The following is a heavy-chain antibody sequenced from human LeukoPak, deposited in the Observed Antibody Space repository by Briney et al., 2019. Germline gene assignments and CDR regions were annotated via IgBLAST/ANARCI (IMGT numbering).Heavy chain of an antibody. V-gene: IGHV4-34*01. CDR2: INHSGST. CDR3: ARGISATGNFDY. Sequence: SETLSLTCAIYGGSFSDYYWSWIRQPPGKGLEGRGEINHSGSTNYNPSLKSRVTISVDTSKTQFSVKLNSVTAADTAVFYCARGISATGNFDYWGQGTLVSVSS. J-gene: IGHJ4*02. D-gene: IGHD3-9*01. CDR1: GGSFSDYY.